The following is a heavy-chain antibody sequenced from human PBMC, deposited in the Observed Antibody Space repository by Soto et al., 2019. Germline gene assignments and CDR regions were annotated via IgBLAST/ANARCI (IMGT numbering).Heavy chain of an antibody. V-gene: IGHV3-48*03. D-gene: IGHD2-21*02. CDR1: GFTFSSYE. CDR2: ISSSGSTI. J-gene: IGHJ5*02. CDR3: ARVSLTVVTPPHNNWFDP. Sequence: HPGGSLRLSCAASGFTFSSYEMNWVRQAPGKGLEWVSYISSSGSTIYYADSVKGRFTISRDNAKNSLYLQMNSLRAEDTAVYYCARVSLTVVTPPHNNWFDPWGQGTLVTVSS.